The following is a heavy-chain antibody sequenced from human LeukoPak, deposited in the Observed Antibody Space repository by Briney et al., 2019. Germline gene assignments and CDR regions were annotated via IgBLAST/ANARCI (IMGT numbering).Heavy chain of an antibody. CDR2: IYPGDSDT. V-gene: IGHV5-51*01. Sequence: HGESLKISCKGSGYGFTNYWIGWVRQMPGKGLEWMGIIYPGDSDTRYSPSFQGQVTISADKSISTAYLQWSSLKASDSAIYYCAKTPYSSSWYVFDYWGQGTLVTVSS. CDR1: GYGFTNYW. CDR3: AKTPYSSSWYVFDY. D-gene: IGHD6-13*01. J-gene: IGHJ4*02.